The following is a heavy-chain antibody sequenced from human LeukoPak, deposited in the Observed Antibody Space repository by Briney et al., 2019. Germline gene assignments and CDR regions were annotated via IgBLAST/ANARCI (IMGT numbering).Heavy chain of an antibody. CDR2: ISAYNSNT. D-gene: IGHD3-22*01. Sequence: ASVKVSCKASGYTFTSYGISWVRQAPGQGLEWMGWISAYNSNTNYAQKLQGRVTMTTDTSTSTAHMELRSLRSDDTAVYYCARERGLYYDSSGFYYYYGMDVWGQGTTVTVSS. J-gene: IGHJ6*02. CDR1: GYTFTSYG. CDR3: ARERGLYYDSSGFYYYYGMDV. V-gene: IGHV1-18*01.